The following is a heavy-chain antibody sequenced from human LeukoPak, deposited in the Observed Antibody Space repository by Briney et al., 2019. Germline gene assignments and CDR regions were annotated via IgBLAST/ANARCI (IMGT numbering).Heavy chain of an antibody. Sequence: PGGSLRLSSAASGFTFSSYSMNWVRQAPGKGLEWVSSISSSSSYIYYADSVKGRFTISRDNAKNSLYLQMNSLRAEDTAVYYCARAGGVVVRAFDIWGQGTMVTLSS. CDR3: ARAGGVVVRAFDI. D-gene: IGHD3-3*01. V-gene: IGHV3-21*01. CDR1: GFTFSSYS. CDR2: ISSSSSYI. J-gene: IGHJ3*02.